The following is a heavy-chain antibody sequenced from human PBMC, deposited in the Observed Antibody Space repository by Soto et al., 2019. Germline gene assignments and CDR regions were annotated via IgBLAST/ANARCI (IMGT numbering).Heavy chain of an antibody. CDR3: TTDYPPLRFLEWDDAFDI. V-gene: IGHV3-15*07. CDR2: IKSKTDGGTT. CDR1: GFIFSNAW. J-gene: IGHJ3*02. D-gene: IGHD3-3*01. Sequence: EVQLVESGGGLVKPGGSLRLSCAASGFIFSNAWMNWVRQAPGKGLEWVGRIKSKTDGGTTDYAAPVKGRFTISRDDSKNTLYLQINSLKTEDTAVYSCTTDYPPLRFLEWDDAFDIWGQGTMVTVSS.